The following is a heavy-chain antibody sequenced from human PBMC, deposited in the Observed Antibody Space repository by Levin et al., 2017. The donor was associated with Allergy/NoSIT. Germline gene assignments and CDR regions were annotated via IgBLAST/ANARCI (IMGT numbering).Heavy chain of an antibody. Sequence: GESLKISCAASGFTFSSYAMSWVRQAPGKGLEWVSAISGSGGSTYYPDSVKGRFTISRDNSKNTLYLQMNSLRAEDTAVYYCAKDPSSTSWGDDYYYYGMDGWGQGTTVTVSS. CDR2: ISGSGGST. D-gene: IGHD2-2*01. J-gene: IGHJ6*02. CDR3: AKDPSSTSWGDDYYYYGMDG. V-gene: IGHV3-23*01. CDR1: GFTFSSYA.